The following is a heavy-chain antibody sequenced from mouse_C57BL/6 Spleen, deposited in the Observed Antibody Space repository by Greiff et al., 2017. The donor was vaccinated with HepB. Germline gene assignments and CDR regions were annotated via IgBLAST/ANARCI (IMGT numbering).Heavy chain of an antibody. J-gene: IGHJ3*01. CDR2: INPNNGGT. CDR1: GYTFTDYY. V-gene: IGHV1-26*01. CDR3: ADGYSSNYLAWFAY. Sequence: EVQLQQSGPELVKPGASVKISCKASGYTFTDYYMNWVKQSHGKSLEWIGDINPNNGGTSYNQKFKGKATLTVDKSSSTAYMELRSLTSEDSAVYDWADGYSSNYLAWFAYWGQGTLVTVSA. D-gene: IGHD2-5*01.